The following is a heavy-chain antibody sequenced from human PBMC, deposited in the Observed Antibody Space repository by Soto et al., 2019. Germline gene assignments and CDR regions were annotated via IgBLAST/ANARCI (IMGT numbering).Heavy chain of an antibody. J-gene: IGHJ6*02. CDR1: RFTFSSYA. CDR3: AISDYTDYD. D-gene: IGHD3-3*01. Sequence: EVQLLESGGGLVQPGGSLRLSCAASRFTFSSYAMSWVRQAPGKGLEWVSSISASGGSTYYADSVQGRFTISRDNSKNTLNLQMNSLRAEDTAVYYCAISDYTDYDWGQGTTVTVSS. V-gene: IGHV3-23*01. CDR2: ISASGGST.